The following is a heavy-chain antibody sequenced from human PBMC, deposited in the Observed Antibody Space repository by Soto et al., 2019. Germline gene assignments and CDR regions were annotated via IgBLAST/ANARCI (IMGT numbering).Heavy chain of an antibody. D-gene: IGHD3-22*01. Sequence: QVQLVQSGAEVKKPGSSVKVSCKASGGTFSSYAISWVRQAPGQGLEWMGEIIPIFGTANYAQKFQGRVTITADEGTSTADLELSSLRSEDTAVYYCARDRGPSSGYYPYWFDPWGQGTLVTVSS. CDR2: IIPIFGTA. CDR1: GGTFSSYA. V-gene: IGHV1-69*12. CDR3: ARDRGPSSGYYPYWFDP. J-gene: IGHJ5*02.